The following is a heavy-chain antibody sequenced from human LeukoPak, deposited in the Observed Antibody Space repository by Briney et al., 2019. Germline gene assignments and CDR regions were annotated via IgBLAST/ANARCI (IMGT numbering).Heavy chain of an antibody. CDR1: GFILSSYA. J-gene: IGHJ4*02. CDR3: AKGYSYGFFDY. D-gene: IGHD5-18*01. Sequence: PGGSLRLSCAASGFILSSYATSWVRQAPGKGLEWVSGISGSSSSTYYADSVKGRFTISRDNSKNTLYLQMNSLRAEDTAVYYCAKGYSYGFFDYWGQGTLVTVSS. CDR2: ISGSSSST. V-gene: IGHV3-23*01.